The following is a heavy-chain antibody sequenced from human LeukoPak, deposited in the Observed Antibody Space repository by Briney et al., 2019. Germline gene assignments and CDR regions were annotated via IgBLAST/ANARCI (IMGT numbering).Heavy chain of an antibody. CDR2: ISGSGGST. CDR3: AKDHQVPAAMFGWFDP. V-gene: IGHV3-23*01. Sequence: GGSLRLSCVASGFTLSSYAMSWVRQAPGKGLEWVSAISGSGGSTYYADSVKGRFTISRDNSKNTLYLQMNSLRAEDTAVYYCAKDHQVPAAMFGWFDPWGQGTLVTVSS. J-gene: IGHJ5*02. D-gene: IGHD2-2*01. CDR1: GFTLSSYA.